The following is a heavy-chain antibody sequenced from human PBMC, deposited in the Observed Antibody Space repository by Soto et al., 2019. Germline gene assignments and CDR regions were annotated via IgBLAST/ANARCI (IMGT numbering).Heavy chain of an antibody. D-gene: IGHD3-10*01. CDR3: ARDGAPYVSESQY. Sequence: SETLSLTWTVSCGSVISSSYYWSWTRQPPGKGLEWIGYIYYSGSTNYNPSLKSRVTISVDTSKNQFSLKLRSVTAADTSVYYCARDGAPYVSESQYWGQVTLLTISS. CDR2: IYYSGST. J-gene: IGHJ4*01. CDR1: CGSVISSSYY. V-gene: IGHV4-61*01.